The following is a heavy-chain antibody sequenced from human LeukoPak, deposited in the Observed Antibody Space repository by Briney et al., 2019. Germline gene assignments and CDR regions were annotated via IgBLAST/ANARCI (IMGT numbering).Heavy chain of an antibody. J-gene: IGHJ4*02. CDR3: TRAKRVIFDY. Sequence: ASVKVSCKASGYTFTGYYMHWVRQAPGQGLEWMGWINPNSGATLYAQKFQGRVTMTRHTSINTAYMELSSLRSDDTAVYYCTRAKRVIFDYWGQGTLVTVSS. V-gene: IGHV1-2*02. D-gene: IGHD1-1*01. CDR2: INPNSGAT. CDR1: GYTFTGYY.